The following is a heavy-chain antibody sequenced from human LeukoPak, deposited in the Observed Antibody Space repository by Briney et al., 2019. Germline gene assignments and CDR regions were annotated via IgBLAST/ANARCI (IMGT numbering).Heavy chain of an antibody. V-gene: IGHV3-33*01. Sequence: PGGSLRLSCAASGFTFSSYGMHWVRQAPGKGLEGVAVIWYDGSNKYYADSVKGRFTISRDNSKNTLYLQMNSLRAEDTAVYYCARGPGPNYYDSSGYFGFDAFDIWGQGTMVTVSS. CDR3: ARGPGPNYYDSSGYFGFDAFDI. CDR1: GFTFSSYG. CDR2: IWYDGSNK. J-gene: IGHJ3*02. D-gene: IGHD3-22*01.